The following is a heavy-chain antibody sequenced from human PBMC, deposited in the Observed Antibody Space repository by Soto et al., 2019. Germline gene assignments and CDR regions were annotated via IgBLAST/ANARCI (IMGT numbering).Heavy chain of an antibody. J-gene: IGHJ6*03. Sequence: SETLSLTCTVSGGSISSGGYYWSWIRQHPGKGLEWIGYIYYSGSTYYNPSLKSRVTISVDTSKNQFSLKLSSVTAADTAVYYCARASPNEYSRLYYMDVWGKGTTVTVS. CDR1: GGSISSGGYY. D-gene: IGHD6-6*01. CDR2: IYYSGST. CDR3: ARASPNEYSRLYYMDV. V-gene: IGHV4-31*03.